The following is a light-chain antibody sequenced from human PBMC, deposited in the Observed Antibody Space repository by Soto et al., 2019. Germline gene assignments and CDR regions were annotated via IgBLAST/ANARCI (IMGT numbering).Light chain of an antibody. V-gene: IGKV3-11*01. CDR3: QQRYVWLT. CDR2: DAS. J-gene: IGKJ4*01. Sequence: IVLTQSPSTLSCSPVERSTLSGRAGQSISTYLAWYQQKSGQAPRLLIYDASNRATGTPARFSGSGSGTDFTLTISSLEPEDSAVYYCQQRYVWLTFGGGTKVDIK. CDR1: QSISTY.